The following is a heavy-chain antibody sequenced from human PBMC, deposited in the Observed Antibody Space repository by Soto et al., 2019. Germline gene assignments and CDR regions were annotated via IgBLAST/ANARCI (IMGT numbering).Heavy chain of an antibody. J-gene: IGHJ6*02. CDR3: ARHTANWELLSYYYGMDV. Sequence: GESLKISCKGSGYSFTSYWISWVRQMPGKGLEWMGRIDPSDSYTNYSPSFQGHVTISADKSISTAYLQWSSLKASDTAMYYCARHTANWELLSYYYGMDVWGQGTTVTVSS. D-gene: IGHD1-26*01. V-gene: IGHV5-10-1*01. CDR2: IDPSDSYT. CDR1: GYSFTSYW.